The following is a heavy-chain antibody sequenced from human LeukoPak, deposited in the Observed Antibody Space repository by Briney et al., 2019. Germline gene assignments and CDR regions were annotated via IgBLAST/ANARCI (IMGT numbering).Heavy chain of an antibody. D-gene: IGHD6-6*01. CDR2: IIPVSYTA. CDR1: GYTFTSYG. V-gene: IGHV1-69*13. Sequence: GASVKVSCKASGYTFTSYGISWVRQAPGQGLEWMGGIIPVSYTATYAQKFQGRVTFTADESTNTVYMDLSSLTSEDTAIYYCARDREVAARPGGWFDPWGQGTLVIVSS. CDR3: ARDREVAARPGGWFDP. J-gene: IGHJ5*02.